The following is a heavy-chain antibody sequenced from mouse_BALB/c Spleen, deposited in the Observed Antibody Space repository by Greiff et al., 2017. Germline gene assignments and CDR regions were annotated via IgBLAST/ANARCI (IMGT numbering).Heavy chain of an antibody. J-gene: IGHJ4*01. CDR3: AMASSYGPFYYAMDY. D-gene: IGHD1-1*01. CDR2: ISSGSSTI. CDR1: GFTFSSFG. V-gene: IGHV5-17*02. Sequence: EVKLVESGGGLVQPGGSRKLSCAASGFTFSSFGMHWVRQAPEKGLEWVAYISSGSSTIYYADTVKGRFTISRDNPKNTLFLQMTSLRSEDTAMYYCAMASSYGPFYYAMDYWGQGTSVTVSS.